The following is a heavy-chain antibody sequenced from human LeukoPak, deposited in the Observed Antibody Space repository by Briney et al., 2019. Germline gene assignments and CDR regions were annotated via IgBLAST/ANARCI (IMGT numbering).Heavy chain of an antibody. CDR3: ARGGIAAASAFDI. V-gene: IGHV4-59*12. Sequence: SETLSLTCTVSGGSISSYYWSWIRQPPGKGLEWIGYIYYSGSTNYNPSLKSRVTISVDTSKNQFSLKLSSVTAADTAVYYCARGGIAAASAFDIWGQGTMVTVSS. J-gene: IGHJ3*02. D-gene: IGHD6-13*01. CDR1: GGSISSYY. CDR2: IYYSGST.